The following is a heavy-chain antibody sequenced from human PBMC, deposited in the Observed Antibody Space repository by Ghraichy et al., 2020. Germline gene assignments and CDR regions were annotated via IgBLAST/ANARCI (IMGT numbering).Heavy chain of an antibody. J-gene: IGHJ6*02. V-gene: IGHV4-59*01. CDR2: IYKTGAT. Sequence: ETLSLTCTLSGGSIGTYYWSWIRQPPGKGLEWIGYIYKTGATKYIPSLKSRVTMSVDTSNNQFSLRLSSVTAADTAVYYCARGPGIVGMDVWGQGTTVTVAS. D-gene: IGHD1-14*01. CDR1: GGSIGTYY. CDR3: ARGPGIVGMDV.